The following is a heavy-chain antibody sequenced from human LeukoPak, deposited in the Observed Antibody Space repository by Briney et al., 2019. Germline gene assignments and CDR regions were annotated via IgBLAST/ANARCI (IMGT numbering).Heavy chain of an antibody. V-gene: IGHV4-59*08. D-gene: IGHD3-3*01. CDR3: ARHAQKYYDFWSGYYDWRYNWFDP. CDR1: GGSISSYY. CDR2: IYYSGST. J-gene: IGHJ5*02. Sequence: SETLSLTCPVSGGSISSYYWSWIRQPPGKGLEWIGYIYYSGSTNYNPSLKSRVTISVDTSKNQFSLKLSSVTAADTAVYYCARHAQKYYDFWSGYYDWRYNWFDPWGQGTLVTVSS.